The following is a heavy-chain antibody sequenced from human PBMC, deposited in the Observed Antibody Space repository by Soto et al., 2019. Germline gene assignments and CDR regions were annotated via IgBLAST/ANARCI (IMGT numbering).Heavy chain of an antibody. CDR3: ARDYYGSGSYYGYNWFDP. D-gene: IGHD3-10*01. V-gene: IGHV3-74*01. Sequence: GGSLRLSCAASGFTFSSYWMHWVRQAPGKGLVWVSRINSDGSSTSYADSVKGRFTISRDNAKNTLYLQMNSLRAEDTAVYYCARDYYGSGSYYGYNWFDPWGQGTLVTV. CDR2: INSDGSST. J-gene: IGHJ5*02. CDR1: GFTFSSYW.